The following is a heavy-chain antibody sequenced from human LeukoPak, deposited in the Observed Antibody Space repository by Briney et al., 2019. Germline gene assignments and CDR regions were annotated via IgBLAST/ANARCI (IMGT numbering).Heavy chain of an antibody. CDR2: FFPGDSDT. D-gene: IGHD6-13*01. CDR3: ASGYSSSWLAFDY. J-gene: IGHJ4*02. V-gene: IGHV5-51*01. Sequence: GELLKFCAKGSGNSISIYWICWVRKMPGKVLEWMGIFFPGDSDTRYSPSFQGQVTITADRSISTAYLQWTSLKASDTAMYYCASGYSSSWLAFDYWGQGTLVTVSS. CDR1: GNSISIYW.